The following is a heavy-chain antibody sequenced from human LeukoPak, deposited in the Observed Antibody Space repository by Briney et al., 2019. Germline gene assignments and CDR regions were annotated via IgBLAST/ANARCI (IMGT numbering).Heavy chain of an antibody. CDR2: ISSSSSYI. V-gene: IGHV3-21*01. Sequence: GGSLRLSCAASGFTFSSYSMNWVRQAPGKGLEWVSSISSSSSYIYYADSVKGRFTISRDNAKNSLYLQMNSLRAEDTAVYYCATLQELLYYFDSWGQGTLVTVSS. J-gene: IGHJ4*02. CDR3: ATLQELLYYFDS. D-gene: IGHD1-7*01. CDR1: GFTFSSYS.